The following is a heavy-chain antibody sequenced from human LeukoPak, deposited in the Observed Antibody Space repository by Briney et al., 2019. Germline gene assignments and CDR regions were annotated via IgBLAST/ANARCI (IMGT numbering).Heavy chain of an antibody. CDR1: GFTLRSYD. Sequence: GGSLRLSCAASGFTLRSYDMSWVRQAPGKGLEWVAATSGSGGNTYYADSVKGRFTISRDNSNNTLYLQMNSLRAEDTAVYYCAKEYSGYDFDYWGQGTLVTGSS. V-gene: IGHV3-23*01. D-gene: IGHD5-12*01. CDR3: AKEYSGYDFDY. CDR2: TSGSGGNT. J-gene: IGHJ4*02.